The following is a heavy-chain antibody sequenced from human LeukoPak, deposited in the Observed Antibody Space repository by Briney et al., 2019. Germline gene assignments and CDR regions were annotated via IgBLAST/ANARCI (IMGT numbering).Heavy chain of an antibody. CDR1: GFTFSSYA. CDR2: ISYDGSNK. Sequence: TGRSLRLSCAASGFTFSSYAMHRVRQAPGKGLEWVAVISYDGSNKYYADSVKGRFTISRDNSKNTLYLQMNSLRAEDTAVYYCARDKPLGGDLDAFDIWGQGTMVTVSS. V-gene: IGHV3-30-3*01. D-gene: IGHD4-17*01. J-gene: IGHJ3*02. CDR3: ARDKPLGGDLDAFDI.